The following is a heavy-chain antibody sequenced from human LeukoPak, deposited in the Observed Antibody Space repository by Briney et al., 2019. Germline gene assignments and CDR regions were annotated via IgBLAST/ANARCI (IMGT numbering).Heavy chain of an antibody. CDR2: IYYSGST. D-gene: IGHD6-13*01. V-gene: IGHV4-39*01. CDR3: ARARVPGIAAAGLDY. CDR1: GGSISSSSYY. J-gene: IGHJ4*02. Sequence: SETLSLTCTVSGGSISSSSYYWGWIRQPPGKGLEWIGSIYYSGSTYYNPSLKSRVTISVDTSKNQFSLKLSSVTAADTAVYYCARARVPGIAAAGLDYWGQGTLVTVSS.